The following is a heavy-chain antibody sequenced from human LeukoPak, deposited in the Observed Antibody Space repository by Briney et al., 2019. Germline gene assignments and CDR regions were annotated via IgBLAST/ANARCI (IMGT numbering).Heavy chain of an antibody. CDR3: AREGTYYDFWSGRPPFDY. J-gene: IGHJ4*02. CDR2: ISSGSSDI. Sequence: GGSLRLSCAASGFSFISHTMNWVRQAPGKGLEWVSSISSGSSDIYYADSVKGRFTISRDNAKNSLYLQMNSPRAEDTAVYYCAREGTYYDFWSGRPPFDYWGQGTLVTVSS. CDR1: GFSFISHT. V-gene: IGHV3-21*01. D-gene: IGHD3-3*01.